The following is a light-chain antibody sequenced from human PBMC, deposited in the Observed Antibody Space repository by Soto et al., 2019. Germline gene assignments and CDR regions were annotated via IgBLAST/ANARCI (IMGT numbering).Light chain of an antibody. V-gene: IGKV3-15*01. CDR2: GAS. CDR1: QSVSSN. J-gene: IGKJ4*01. Sequence: ERVMTQSPATLSVSPGERATLSCRASQSVSSNLAWYQQKPGQAPRLLIYGASTRATDIPARFSGSGSGTEFTLTISSLQSEDFALYYCQQYNNWPLLTFGGGTKV. CDR3: QQYNNWPLLT.